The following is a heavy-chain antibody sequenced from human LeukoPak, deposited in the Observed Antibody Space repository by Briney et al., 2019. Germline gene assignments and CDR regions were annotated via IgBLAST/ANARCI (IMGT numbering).Heavy chain of an antibody. CDR1: GFTFGDYA. CDR3: SRQIRATTDYFDY. Sequence: GGSLRLSCTASGFTFGDYAMNWVRQAPGKGLQWVGFIRSKTYGGTTAYAASVKGRFTISRDDSKNIAYLQMNSLKTEDTAVYYCSRQIRATTDYFDYWGQGTLVTVSS. D-gene: IGHD5-12*01. J-gene: IGHJ4*02. V-gene: IGHV3-49*04. CDR2: IRSKTYGGTT.